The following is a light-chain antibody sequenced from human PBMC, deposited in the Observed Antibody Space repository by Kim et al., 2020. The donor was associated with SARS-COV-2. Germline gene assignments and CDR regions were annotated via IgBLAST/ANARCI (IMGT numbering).Light chain of an antibody. CDR2: AAS. J-gene: IGKJ3*01. V-gene: IGKV1-39*01. CDR3: QQSNITQFT. CDR1: QSISSH. Sequence: DIQMTQSPSTLSASVGDRVTITCRTTQSISSHLNWYQQKPGRAPKLLISAASTLQGGVPSRFSGSGSETDFTLTISSLQPEDVATYFCQQSNITQFTFGPGTKVDIK.